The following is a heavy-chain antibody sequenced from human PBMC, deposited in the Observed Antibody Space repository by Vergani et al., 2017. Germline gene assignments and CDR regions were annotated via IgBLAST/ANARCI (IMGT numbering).Heavy chain of an antibody. Sequence: QVQLQESGPGLVKPSETLSLTCTVYGGSISSYYWSWIRQPPGKGLEWIGYIYYSGSTNYNPSLKSRVTISVDTSKNQFSLKLSSVTPADTAVYYCARGAGILYFDWSYSSPSMDVWGQXP. CDR2: IYYSGST. J-gene: IGHJ6*02. V-gene: IGHV4-59*01. D-gene: IGHD3-9*01. CDR1: GGSISSYY. CDR3: ARGAGILYFDWSYSSPSMDV.